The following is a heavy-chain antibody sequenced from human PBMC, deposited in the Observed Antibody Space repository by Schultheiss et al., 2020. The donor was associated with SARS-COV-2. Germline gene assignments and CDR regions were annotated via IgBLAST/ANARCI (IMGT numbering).Heavy chain of an antibody. CDR3: AREGRGRWFDP. D-gene: IGHD3-16*01. V-gene: IGHV3-30-3*01. CDR1: GFTFSSYA. J-gene: IGHJ5*02. Sequence: GESLKISCAASGFTFSSYAMHWVRQAPGKGLEWVAVISYDGSNKYYADSVKGRFTISRDNSKNTLYLQMNSLRAEDTAVYYCAREGRGRWFDPWGQGTLVTVSS. CDR2: ISYDGSNK.